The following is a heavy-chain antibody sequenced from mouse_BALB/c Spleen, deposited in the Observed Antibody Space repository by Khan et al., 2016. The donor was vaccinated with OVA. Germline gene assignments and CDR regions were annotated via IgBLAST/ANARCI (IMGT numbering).Heavy chain of an antibody. V-gene: IGHV1S41*01. D-gene: IGHD1-1*01. CDR2: IAPGSGST. CDR3: ARENYYGSSCYAMDY. J-gene: IGHJ4*01. CDR1: GYTFTSYW. Sequence: DLVKPGASVKLSCKASGYTFTSYWINWIKQRPGQGLEWIGRIAPGSGSTDYNEMFKGKATLTVDTSSITVYIQLSSLSSEDSAVYFCARENYYGSSCYAMDYWGQGTSVTVAS.